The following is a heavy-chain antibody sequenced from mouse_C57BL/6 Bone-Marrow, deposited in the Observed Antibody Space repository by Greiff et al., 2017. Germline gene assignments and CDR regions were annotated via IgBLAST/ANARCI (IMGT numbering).Heavy chain of an antibody. Sequence: QVQLQQPGAELVKPGASVKLSCKASGYTFTSYWMHWVKQRPGQGLEWIGMIHPNSGSTNYNEKFKSKATLTVVISSSTAYMQLISLTSDDSAVYYCARCRAWFAYWGQGTLVTVSA. J-gene: IGHJ3*01. CDR3: ARCRAWFAY. D-gene: IGHD6-1*01. CDR2: IHPNSGST. CDR1: GYTFTSYW. V-gene: IGHV1-64*01.